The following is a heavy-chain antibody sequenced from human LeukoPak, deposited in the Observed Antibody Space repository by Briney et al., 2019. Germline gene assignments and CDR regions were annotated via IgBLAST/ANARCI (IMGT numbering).Heavy chain of an antibody. CDR3: ASETLERGYSGYETIDY. D-gene: IGHD5-12*01. V-gene: IGHV3-30*03. CDR1: GFIFDDYA. J-gene: IGHJ4*02. CDR2: ISYDGSNK. Sequence: GGSLRLSCAASGFIFDDYAMHWVRQAPGKGLEWVAVISYDGSNKYYADSVKGRFTISRDNSKNTLYLQMNSLRAEDTAVYYCASETLERGYSGYETIDYWGQGTLVTVSS.